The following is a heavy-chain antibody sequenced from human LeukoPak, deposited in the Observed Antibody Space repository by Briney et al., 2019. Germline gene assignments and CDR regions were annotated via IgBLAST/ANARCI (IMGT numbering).Heavy chain of an antibody. V-gene: IGHV1-18*01. CDR1: GYTFTSYG. D-gene: IGHD2-8*01. CDR2: ISGYNGDT. CDR3: ARDLEYCTNGVCHFDY. J-gene: IGHJ4*02. Sequence: ASVKVSSKASGYTFTSYGISWVRQAPGQGLEWMGWISGYNGDTNYAQNLQGRVTMTTDTSTSTAYMELRSLRSDDTAVYYCARDLEYCTNGVCHFDYWGQGTLVTVSS.